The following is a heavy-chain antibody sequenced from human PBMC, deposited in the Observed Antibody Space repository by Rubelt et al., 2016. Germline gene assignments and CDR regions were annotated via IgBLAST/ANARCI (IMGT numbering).Heavy chain of an antibody. CDR2: IYSGGST. CDR3: ARGRDYGDY. CDR1: GFTVSSNY. J-gene: IGHJ4*02. Sequence: EVQLVESGGGLVQPGGSLRLSCAASGFTVSSNYMSWVRQPPGKGLEWVSVIYSGGSTYYADPVKGRFTISRHKSKNTLYLQINSLRAEDTAVYYCARGRDYGDYWGQGTLVTVSS. V-gene: IGHV3-53*04.